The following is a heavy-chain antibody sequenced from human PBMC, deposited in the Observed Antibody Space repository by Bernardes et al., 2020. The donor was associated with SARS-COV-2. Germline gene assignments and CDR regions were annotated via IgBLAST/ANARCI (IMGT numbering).Heavy chain of an antibody. CDR3: ARTPWSRIAAAGTPLGGMDV. J-gene: IGHJ6*02. V-gene: IGHV1-69*13. CDR1: GGTFSSYA. CDR2: IIPIFGTA. Sequence: AVKVSCKASGGTFSSYAISWVRQAPGQGLEWMGGIIPIFGTANYAQKFQGRVTITADESTSTAYMELSSLRSEDTAVYYCARTPWSRIAAAGTPLGGMDVWGQGTTVTVS. D-gene: IGHD6-13*01.